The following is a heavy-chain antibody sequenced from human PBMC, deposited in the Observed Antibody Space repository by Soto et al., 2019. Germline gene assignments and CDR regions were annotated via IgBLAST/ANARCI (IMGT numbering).Heavy chain of an antibody. CDR1: GFTFSSYG. D-gene: IGHD2-15*01. CDR3: ARDKCEGIGYCSGGSPDAFDI. CDR2: IWYDGSNK. V-gene: IGHV3-33*01. Sequence: GGSLRLSCAASGFTFSSYGMHWVRQAPGKGLEWVAVIWYDGSNKYYADSVKGRFTISRDNSKNTLYLQMNSLRAEDTAVYYCARDKCEGIGYCSGGSPDAFDIWGQGTMVTVSS. J-gene: IGHJ3*02.